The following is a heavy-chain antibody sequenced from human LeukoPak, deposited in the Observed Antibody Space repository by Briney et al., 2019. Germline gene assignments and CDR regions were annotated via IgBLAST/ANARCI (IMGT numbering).Heavy chain of an antibody. CDR1: GFTFSNAW. Sequence: GGSLRLSCAASGFTFSNAWMSWVRQAPGKGLEWVSIISGSGDSTYYADSVKGRFTISRDNSKNTLYLQMNSLRAEDTAVYYCTTVYGYYDFWSGPTDYWGQGTLVTVSS. D-gene: IGHD3-3*01. J-gene: IGHJ4*02. CDR2: ISGSGDST. CDR3: TTVYGYYDFWSGPTDY. V-gene: IGHV3-23*01.